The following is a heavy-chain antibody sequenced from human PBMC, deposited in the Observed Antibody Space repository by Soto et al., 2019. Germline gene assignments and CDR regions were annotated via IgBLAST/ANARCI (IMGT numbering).Heavy chain of an antibody. Sequence: SETLSLTCTVSGGSISGYYCTWIRQPPGKGLEWVGSLFYGGTTDYNPSLKSRLTMSLDTSKNHFSLKLRSVTAADTAVYYCARNRGPAPVYFGQGTLVTVSS. CDR1: GGSISGYY. CDR3: ARNRGPAPVY. D-gene: IGHD3-10*01. J-gene: IGHJ4*02. V-gene: IGHV4-39*02. CDR2: LFYGGTT.